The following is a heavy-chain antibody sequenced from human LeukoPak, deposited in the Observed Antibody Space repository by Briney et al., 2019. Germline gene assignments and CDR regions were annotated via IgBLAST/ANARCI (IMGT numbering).Heavy chain of an antibody. V-gene: IGHV3-7*01. D-gene: IGHD2-15*01. CDR2: IKQDGSEK. Sequence: GGSLRLSCTASGFTFSGYWMSWVRQAPGKGLEWVANIKQDGSEKDYVDSVKGRFTISRDNAKNSLYLQMNSLRAEDTAVYYCARVRGGYYMDVWGKGTTVTVSS. J-gene: IGHJ6*03. CDR1: GFTFSGYW. CDR3: ARVRGGYYMDV.